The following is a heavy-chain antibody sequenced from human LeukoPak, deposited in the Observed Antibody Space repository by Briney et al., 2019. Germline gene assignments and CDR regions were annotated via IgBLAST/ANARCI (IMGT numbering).Heavy chain of an antibody. V-gene: IGHV4-59*08. D-gene: IGHD3-16*01. CDR3: AKGRSYGTDYDAFDI. CDR2: IYYSGST. Sequence: KPSETLSLTCTVSDDSISSYYWSWIRQPPGKRLEWIGYIYYSGSTNYNPSLMSRVTISIDTSKNQFSLRLRSVTAADTAVYYCAKGRSYGTDYDAFDIWGQGTMVTVSS. J-gene: IGHJ3*02. CDR1: DDSISSYY.